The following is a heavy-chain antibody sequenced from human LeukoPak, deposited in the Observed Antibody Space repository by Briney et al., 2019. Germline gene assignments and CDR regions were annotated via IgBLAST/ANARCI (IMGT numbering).Heavy chain of an antibody. Sequence: GGSLRLSCAAFGFTFNNAWMSWVRQAPGKGLEWVGRIKSKTDGGTTDYAAPVKGRFTISRDDSKNTLYLQMNSLKTEDTAVYYCARVLTMVRGVIILAYYFDYWGQGTLVTVSS. V-gene: IGHV3-15*01. D-gene: IGHD3-10*01. CDR3: ARVLTMVRGVIILAYYFDY. CDR2: IKSKTDGGTT. J-gene: IGHJ4*02. CDR1: GFTFNNAW.